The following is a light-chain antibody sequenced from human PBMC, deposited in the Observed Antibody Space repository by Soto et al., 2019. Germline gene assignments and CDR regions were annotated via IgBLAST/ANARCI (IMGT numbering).Light chain of an antibody. Sequence: DLQMTQSPSSLSASVGDRVTITCRASQGISNFLAWHQQKPGKVPKLLIYAASTLQSGVPSRFSGSGSGTDFTLTITSLQPEDVATYYCQKYNSAPWTFGQGTKVEIK. CDR1: QGISNF. J-gene: IGKJ1*01. V-gene: IGKV1-27*01. CDR3: QKYNSAPWT. CDR2: AAS.